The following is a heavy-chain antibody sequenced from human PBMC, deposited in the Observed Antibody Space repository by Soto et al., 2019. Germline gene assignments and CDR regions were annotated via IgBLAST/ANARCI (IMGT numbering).Heavy chain of an antibody. Sequence: GGSLRLSCAASGFTFSSYSMNWVRQAPGKGLEWVSSISSNSVDIYYRDSLKGRFTVSRDNAKNSQYLQMDSLRAEDTAVYYCARPHCSGGGCQQRYDAFDIWGQGTMVTVSS. J-gene: IGHJ3*02. CDR1: GFTFSSYS. V-gene: IGHV3-21*01. CDR2: ISSNSVDI. D-gene: IGHD2-15*01. CDR3: ARPHCSGGGCQQRYDAFDI.